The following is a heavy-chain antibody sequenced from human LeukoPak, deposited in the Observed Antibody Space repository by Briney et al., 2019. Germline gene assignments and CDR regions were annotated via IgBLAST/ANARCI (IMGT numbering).Heavy chain of an antibody. Sequence: ASVKVSCKASGYTFTRYYMHCVRQAPGQGLEWMGIINPSGGSTSCAQKFQGRVTMTRDTSTSTVYMELSSLRSEDTAVYYCARVANQTFDIWGQGTMVTVSS. J-gene: IGHJ3*02. D-gene: IGHD2-21*01. CDR1: GYTFTRYY. V-gene: IGHV1-46*01. CDR3: ARVANQTFDI. CDR2: INPSGGST.